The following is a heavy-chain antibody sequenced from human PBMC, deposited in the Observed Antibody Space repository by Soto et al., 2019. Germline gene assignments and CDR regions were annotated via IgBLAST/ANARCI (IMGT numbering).Heavy chain of an antibody. CDR1: GFTFSSYA. CDR3: AKDPPGDLHWFDP. D-gene: IGHD4-17*01. J-gene: IGHJ5*02. V-gene: IGHV3-23*01. Sequence: EVQLLESWGGLVQPGGSLRLSCAASGFTFSSYAMSWVRQAPGKGLEWVSAISGSGGSTYYADSVKGRFTISRDNSQNTLYLQMNSVRAEDTAVYYWAKDPPGDLHWFDPWGQRPLVTVSS. CDR2: ISGSGGST.